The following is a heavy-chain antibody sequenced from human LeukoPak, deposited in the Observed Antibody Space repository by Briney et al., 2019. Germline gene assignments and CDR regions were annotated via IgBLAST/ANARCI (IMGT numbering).Heavy chain of an antibody. CDR2: INGPSDTI. D-gene: IGHD5-24*01. V-gene: IGHV3-48*04. CDR1: GFTFNRNA. J-gene: IGHJ4*02. Sequence: GGSLRLSCAASGFTFNRNAISWVRQAPGKGLEWVSYINGPSDTIYYADSVKGRFSISRDNAKYSVYLQMSSLRAEDTAVYYCTTYGRDGYRGYFWGQGALVTVSS. CDR3: TTYGRDGYRGYF.